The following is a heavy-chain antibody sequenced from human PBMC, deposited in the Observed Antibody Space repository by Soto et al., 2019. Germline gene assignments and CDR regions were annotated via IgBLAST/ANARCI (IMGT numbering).Heavy chain of an antibody. J-gene: IGHJ3*01. CDR2: IKYDGGSA. V-gene: IGHV3-74*01. CDR1: GFTFSSYW. D-gene: IGHD1-1*01. Sequence: EVQLVESGGGLVQPGGSLRLSCAASGFTFSSYWMHWVRQAPGKGLVWVSRIKYDGGSANYADSVKGRFTISRDNAENKVYLQMTSLRAEDTAVYYCASSVPGHYGFDVWGQGTMVTVSS. CDR3: ASSVPGHYGFDV.